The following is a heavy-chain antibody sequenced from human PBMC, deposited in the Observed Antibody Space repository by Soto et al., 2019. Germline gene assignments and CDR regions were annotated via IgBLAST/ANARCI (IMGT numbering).Heavy chain of an antibody. CDR3: ARAGYCGPGCYYYFDY. D-gene: IGHD2-21*02. Sequence: EVQLVESGGGLVQPGGSLRLSCAVSGFTFGSYWMNWVRLIPGKGLEWVAYIKPDGRATYYVDSVKGRFTISRDNAKNSLYLQMNSLSVEDTSVYYCARAGYCGPGCYYYFDYWGQGTLVTVSS. CDR1: GFTFGSYW. CDR2: IKPDGRAT. J-gene: IGHJ4*02. V-gene: IGHV3-7*01.